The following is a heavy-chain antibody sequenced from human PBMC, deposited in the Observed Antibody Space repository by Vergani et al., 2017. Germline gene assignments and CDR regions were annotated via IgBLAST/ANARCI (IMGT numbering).Heavy chain of an antibody. CDR2: INHSGST. D-gene: IGHD2-2*01. J-gene: IGHJ4*02. CDR3: ARGGAGLHQLPYYFDY. V-gene: IGHV4-34*01. Sequence: QVQLQQWGAGLLKPSETLSLTCAVYGGSFSGYYWSWIRQPPGKGLEWIGEINHSGSTNYNPSLKSRVTISVDTSKNQFSLKLSSVTAADTAVYYCARGGAGLHQLPYYFDYWGQGTLVTVSS. CDR1: GGSFSGYY.